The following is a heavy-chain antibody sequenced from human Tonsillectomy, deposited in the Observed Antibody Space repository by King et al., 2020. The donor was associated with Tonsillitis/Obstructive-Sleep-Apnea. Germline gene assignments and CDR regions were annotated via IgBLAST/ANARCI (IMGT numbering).Heavy chain of an antibody. D-gene: IGHD2-15*01. CDR2: IISSGSYI. CDR3: ARDPTVVVVAATPYFDY. CDR1: GFTFSSYS. J-gene: IGHJ4*02. V-gene: IGHV3-21*01. Sequence: VQLVESGGGLVKPGGSLRLSCAASGFTFSSYSMNWVRQAPGKGLEWVSSIISSGSYIHYADSVKGRFTISRDNAKNSLYLQMNSLRADDTAVYYCARDPTVVVVAATPYFDYWGQGTLVTVSS.